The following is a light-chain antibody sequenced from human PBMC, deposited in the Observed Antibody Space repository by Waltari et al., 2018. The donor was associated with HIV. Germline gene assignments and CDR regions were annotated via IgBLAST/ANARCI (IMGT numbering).Light chain of an antibody. CDR2: SAS. J-gene: IGKJ3*01. Sequence: DIQMTQSPSSVSGSVGCSVNISRRSSQEISTSLAWYQQRPGEAPRLLILSASTLQTGVPSRFSGSGSGTAFTLTINSLQPDDFATYFCQQSSAFPFTFGPGTKVEI. CDR3: QQSSAFPFT. V-gene: IGKV1-12*02. CDR1: QEISTS.